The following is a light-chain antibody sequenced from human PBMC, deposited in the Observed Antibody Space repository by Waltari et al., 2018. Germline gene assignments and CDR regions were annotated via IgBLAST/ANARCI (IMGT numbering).Light chain of an antibody. CDR1: SSNIGKTA. Sequence: QSVLTQAPSESGTPGQRVTIPCSGSSSNIGKTAVNWYQQVPGTAPKLRIYANDQRPSGVPDRFSGSKSGTSASLVISGLQAEDEADYYCAAWDDNLNGLFGGGTKLTVL. CDR2: AND. J-gene: IGLJ3*02. V-gene: IGLV1-44*01. CDR3: AAWDDNLNGL.